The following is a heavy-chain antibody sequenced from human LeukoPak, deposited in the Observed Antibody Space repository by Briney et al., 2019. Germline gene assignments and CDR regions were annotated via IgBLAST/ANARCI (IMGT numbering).Heavy chain of an antibody. CDR3: ARGRPHGNDY. CDR2: IASDGSST. D-gene: IGHD4-23*01. CDR1: GFTFSSYV. J-gene: IGHJ4*02. Sequence: GGSLRLSCAASGFTFSSYVMSWVRQAPGKGLVWVSRIASDGSSTTYADSVKGRFSISRDNAKNTLYLQMNSLRVEDTAVYYCARGRPHGNDYWGQGTLVTVSS. V-gene: IGHV3-74*01.